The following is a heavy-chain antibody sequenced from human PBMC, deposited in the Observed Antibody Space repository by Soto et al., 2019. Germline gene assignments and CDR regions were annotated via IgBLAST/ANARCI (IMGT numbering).Heavy chain of an antibody. CDR1: GDSVSSNSSA. CDR2: TYHRSKWYN. V-gene: IGHV6-1*01. CDR3: ARVGVPTKYYFDY. J-gene: IGHJ4*02. D-gene: IGHD5-12*01. Sequence: SQPLSLPCAISGDSVSSNSSACHFIRQSPSRGLEWLGRTYHRSKWYNDYAMSVKSRITFNPDTSKNQFSLQLNSVTPEDTAVYYCARVGVPTKYYFDYWGQGTLVTVSS.